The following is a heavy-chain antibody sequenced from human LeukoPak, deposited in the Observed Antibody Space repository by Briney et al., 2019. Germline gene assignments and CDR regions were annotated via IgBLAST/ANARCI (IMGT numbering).Heavy chain of an antibody. V-gene: IGHV4-34*01. CDR3: ARSVRRLYGSGRSNWFDP. D-gene: IGHD3-10*01. J-gene: IGHJ5*02. CDR1: GGSFSGYY. Sequence: SETLSLTCAVYGGSFSGYYWSWIRQPPGKGLEWIGEINHSGSTNYNPSLKSRVTISVDTSKNQFSLKLSSVTAADTAVYYCARSVRRLYGSGRSNWFDPWGQGTLVTVSS. CDR2: INHSGST.